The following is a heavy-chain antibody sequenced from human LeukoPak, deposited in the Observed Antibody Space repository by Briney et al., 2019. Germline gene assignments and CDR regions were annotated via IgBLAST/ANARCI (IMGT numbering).Heavy chain of an antibody. CDR1: GFISDDYS. CDR3: AKGPTGDAFDI. CDR2: ITWNSDNV. J-gene: IGHJ3*02. Sequence: GGSLRLSCAASGFISDDYSMHWVRQAPGKGLEWVSAITWNSDNVGYADSVKGRFTISRDNAKNSLYLQMNSLRTEDTALYYCAKGPTGDAFDIWGQGTMVTVSS. V-gene: IGHV3-9*02. D-gene: IGHD1-1*01.